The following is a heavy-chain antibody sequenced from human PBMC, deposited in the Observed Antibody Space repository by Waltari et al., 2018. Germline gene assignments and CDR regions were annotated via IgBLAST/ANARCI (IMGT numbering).Heavy chain of an antibody. J-gene: IGHJ4*02. CDR1: GYSISSGYY. CDR3: TREEGGATDY. CDR2: IYHSGRT. V-gene: IGHV4-38-2*02. D-gene: IGHD1-26*01. Sequence: QVQLQESGPGLVKPSETLSLTCAVSGYSISSGYYWGWIRQPPGKGLEWNGTIYHSGRTFYNPSLKSRVTLSVDTSKNQFSLKLSSVTAADTAVYYCTREEGGATDYWGQGTLVTVSS.